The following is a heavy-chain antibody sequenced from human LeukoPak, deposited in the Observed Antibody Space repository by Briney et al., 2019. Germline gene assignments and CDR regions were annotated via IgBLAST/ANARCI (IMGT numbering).Heavy chain of an antibody. V-gene: IGHV1-2*02. CDR2: INPNNGGT. D-gene: IGHD2-15*01. CDR3: ARGWGVNDDSGP. Sequence: ASVKVSCKASDYTFAAYFIHWVRQAPGQGLEWMGWINPNNGGTNYAQRFQGRATLAWDTSVNTAYMDLRSLGFDDTAIYFCARGWGVNDDSGPWGQGTLVTVSS. CDR1: DYTFAAYF. J-gene: IGHJ5*02.